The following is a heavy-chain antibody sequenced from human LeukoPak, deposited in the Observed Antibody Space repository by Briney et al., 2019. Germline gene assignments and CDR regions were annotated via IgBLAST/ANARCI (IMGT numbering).Heavy chain of an antibody. CDR1: GGSISSYY. V-gene: IGHV4-59*08. CDR3: ARQGYSAYEILDY. D-gene: IGHD3-9*01. CDR2: IYNSGST. Sequence: SETLSLTCTVSGGSISSYYWSWIRQPPGKGLEWIWSIYNSGSTNYTPSLKSRVTISVDTSKNQFSLKLSSVTAADTAVYYCARQGYSAYEILDYWGQGTLVTVSS. J-gene: IGHJ4*02.